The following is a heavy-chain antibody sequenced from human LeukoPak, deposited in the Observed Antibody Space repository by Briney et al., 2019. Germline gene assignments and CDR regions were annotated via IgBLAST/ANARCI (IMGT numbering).Heavy chain of an antibody. Sequence: GRSLRLSCAASGFTFSSYAMHWVRQAPGKGLEWVAVISYDGSNKYYADSVKGRFTISRDNSKNTLYLQMNSLRAEDTAVYYCARTEGYGDADFDYWGRGTLVTVSS. CDR2: ISYDGSNK. CDR1: GFTFSSYA. CDR3: ARTEGYGDADFDY. D-gene: IGHD4-17*01. J-gene: IGHJ4*02. V-gene: IGHV3-30*01.